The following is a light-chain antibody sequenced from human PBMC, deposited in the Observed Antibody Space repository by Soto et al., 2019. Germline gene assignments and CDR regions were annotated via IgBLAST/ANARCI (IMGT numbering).Light chain of an antibody. V-gene: IGLV2-11*01. CDR1: SSDVGGYNY. Sequence: QSALTQPRSVSGSPGQSVTISCTGTSSDVGGYNYVSWYQQHPGKALKLMIYDVSKRPSGVPDRFSGSKSGNTASLTISGLQAEDEADYYCCSYAGSYTFYVFGTGTKATVL. J-gene: IGLJ1*01. CDR2: DVS. CDR3: CSYAGSYTFYV.